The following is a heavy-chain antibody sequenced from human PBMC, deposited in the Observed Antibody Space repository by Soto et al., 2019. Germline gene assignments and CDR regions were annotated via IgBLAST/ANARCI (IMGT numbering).Heavy chain of an antibody. V-gene: IGHV1-18*01. CDR1: GYTFTSYG. Sequence: ASVKVSCKASGYTFTSYGISWVRQAPGQGLEWMGWISAYNGNTNYAQKLQGRVTMTTDTSTSTAYMELRSLRSAGTAVYYCARQTGYSSSWYFDYWGQGTLVTVSS. CDR3: ARQTGYSSSWYFDY. CDR2: ISAYNGNT. D-gene: IGHD6-13*01. J-gene: IGHJ4*02.